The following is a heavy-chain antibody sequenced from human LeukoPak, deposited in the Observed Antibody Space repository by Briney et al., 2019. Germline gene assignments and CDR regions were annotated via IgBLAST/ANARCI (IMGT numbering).Heavy chain of an antibody. Sequence: GGSLRLSCAASGFTFSSYSMNWVRQAPGKGLEWVSSISSSSYIYYADSVKGRFTISRDNAKSSLYLQMNSLRAEDTAVYYCARAPRADFWSGYYFDYWGQGTLVTVSS. CDR1: GFTFSSYS. D-gene: IGHD3-3*01. CDR2: ISSSSYI. CDR3: ARAPRADFWSGYYFDY. V-gene: IGHV3-21*01. J-gene: IGHJ4*02.